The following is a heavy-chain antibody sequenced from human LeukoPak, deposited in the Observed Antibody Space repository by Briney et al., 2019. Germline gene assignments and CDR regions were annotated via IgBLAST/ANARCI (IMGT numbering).Heavy chain of an antibody. CDR2: ISYDGSNK. J-gene: IGHJ4*02. CDR3: AKGGFSYGYVDY. V-gene: IGHV3-30*04. Sequence: GGSLRLSCAASGFTFSSYAMHWVRQAPGKGLEWVAVISYDGSNKYYADSVKGRFTISRDNSKNTLYLQMNSLRVEDTAVYYCAKGGFSYGYVDYWGQGTLVTVSS. CDR1: GFTFSSYA. D-gene: IGHD5-18*01.